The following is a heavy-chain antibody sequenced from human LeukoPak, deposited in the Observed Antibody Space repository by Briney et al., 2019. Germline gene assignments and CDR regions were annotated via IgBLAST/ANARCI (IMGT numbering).Heavy chain of an antibody. CDR3: ARARRVQVIPVAESAEYFEH. CDR2: INPYNGNT. D-gene: IGHD2-2*01. V-gene: IGHV1-18*01. Sequence: ASVKVSCKTSGYPFTSFGVSWVRQAPGQGLEWMGWINPYNGNTNFAQRFQGRLTLTTDTSTSTVYMELRSLRSDDTAVYFCARARRVQVIPVAESAEYFEHWGQGTLVTVSS. CDR1: GYPFTSFG. J-gene: IGHJ1*01.